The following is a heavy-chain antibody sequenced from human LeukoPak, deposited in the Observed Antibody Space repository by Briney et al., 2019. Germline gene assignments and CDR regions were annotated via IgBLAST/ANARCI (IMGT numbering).Heavy chain of an antibody. D-gene: IGHD2-2*01. CDR3: ARSDEGRSTSCYD. CDR2: IIPIFGTA. Sequence: SVKVSCKASGYTFSSYAISWVRQAPGQGLEWMGGIIPIFGTANYAQKFQGRVTITTDESTSTAYMELSSLRSEDTAVYYCARSDEGRSTSCYDWGQGTLVTVSS. CDR1: GYTFSSYA. J-gene: IGHJ4*02. V-gene: IGHV1-69*05.